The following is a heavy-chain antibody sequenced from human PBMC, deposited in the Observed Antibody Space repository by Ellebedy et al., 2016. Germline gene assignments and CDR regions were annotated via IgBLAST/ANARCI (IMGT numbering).Heavy chain of an antibody. D-gene: IGHD5-12*01. CDR2: INSHISAM. CDR3: ARDSGYDWLVDH. CDR1: GFTFSSFG. J-gene: IGHJ5*02. V-gene: IGHV3-48*04. Sequence: GGSLRLXXAASGFTFSSFGMNWVRQAPGKGLEWVSYINSHISAMYYADSVRGRFTISRNNAKNSLYLQMSSLRAEDTAVYYCARDSGYDWLVDHWGQGTLVTVSS.